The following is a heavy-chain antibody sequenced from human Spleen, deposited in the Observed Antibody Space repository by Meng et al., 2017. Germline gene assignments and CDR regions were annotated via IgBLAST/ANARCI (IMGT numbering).Heavy chain of an antibody. J-gene: IGHJ6*02. Sequence: GSLRLSCAVYGGSFSGYYWSWIRQPPGKGLEWIGEINHSGSTNYNPSLKSRVTISVDTSKNQFSLKLSSVTAADTAVYYCARDLRLGFYYYYGTDVWGQGTTVTVSS. CDR1: GGSFSGYY. D-gene: IGHD3-16*01. CDR3: ARDLRLGFYYYYGTDV. CDR2: INHSGST. V-gene: IGHV4-34*01.